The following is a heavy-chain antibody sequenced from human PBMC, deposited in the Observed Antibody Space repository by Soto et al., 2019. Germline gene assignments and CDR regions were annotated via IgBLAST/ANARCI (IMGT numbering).Heavy chain of an antibody. CDR2: IWYDGSNK. CDR3: AREGRRYYYDSSGRVVYFDY. CDR1: GFTFSSYG. V-gene: IGHV3-33*01. J-gene: IGHJ4*02. D-gene: IGHD3-22*01. Sequence: QVQLVESGGGVVQPGRSLRLSCAASGFTFSSYGMHWVRQAPGKGLEWVAVIWYDGSNKYYADSVKGRITISRDNSKNTLYLQMTSLRAEDTAVYYCAREGRRYYYDSSGRVVYFDYWGQGTLVTVSS.